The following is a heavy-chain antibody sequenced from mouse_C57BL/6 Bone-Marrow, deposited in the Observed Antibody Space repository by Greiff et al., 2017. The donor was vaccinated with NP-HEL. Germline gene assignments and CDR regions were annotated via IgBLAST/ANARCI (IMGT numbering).Heavy chain of an antibody. CDR3: AREVITTVVATGDY. Sequence: VKLMESGAELARPGASVKLSCKASGYTFTSYGISWVKQRTGQGLEWIGEIYPRSGNTYYNEKFKGKATLTADKSSSTAYMELRSLTSEDSAVYFCAREVITTVVATGDYWGQGTTLTVSS. D-gene: IGHD1-1*01. J-gene: IGHJ2*01. CDR1: GYTFTSYG. CDR2: IYPRSGNT. V-gene: IGHV1-81*01.